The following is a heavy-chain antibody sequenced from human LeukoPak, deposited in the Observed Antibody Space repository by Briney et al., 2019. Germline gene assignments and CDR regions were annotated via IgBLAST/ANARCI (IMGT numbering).Heavy chain of an antibody. Sequence: GGSLRLSCAASGFTFSNAWMSWVRQAPGKGLEWVGRIKSKTDGGTTDYAAPVKGRFTISRDDSKNTLYLQMNSLRAEDTAVYYCAKDPVFWSGSPGYFDYWGQGTLVTVSS. J-gene: IGHJ4*02. V-gene: IGHV3-15*01. D-gene: IGHD3-3*01. CDR2: IKSKTDGGTT. CDR1: GFTFSNAW. CDR3: AKDPVFWSGSPGYFDY.